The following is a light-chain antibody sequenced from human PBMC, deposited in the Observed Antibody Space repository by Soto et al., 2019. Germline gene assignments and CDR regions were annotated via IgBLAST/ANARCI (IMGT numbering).Light chain of an antibody. Sequence: QSVLTQPASVSGSPGQSITISCTGTSSDVGGYRYVSWYQQHPGKAPKLMIYEVSNRPSGVSNRFSGSKSGNTASLTISGLEAEDEDDYYCSSDTSGSTYVFGTGTKLTVL. V-gene: IGLV2-14*01. CDR3: SSDTSGSTYV. CDR1: SSDVGGYRY. J-gene: IGLJ1*01. CDR2: EVS.